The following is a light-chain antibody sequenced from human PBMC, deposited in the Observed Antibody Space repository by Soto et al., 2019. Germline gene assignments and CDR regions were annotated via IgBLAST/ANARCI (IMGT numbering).Light chain of an antibody. CDR3: ATWDDNLNVV. Sequence: QSVLTQPPSASGTPGQRVTISCSGGNSNIGRNTVNWYQQLPGTAPKLLIYINNRRPSGVPDRFSGSKSDTSASLVISGLQSEDEADYYCATWDDNLNVVFGGGTQLTVL. CDR2: INN. V-gene: IGLV1-44*01. J-gene: IGLJ7*01. CDR1: NSNIGRNT.